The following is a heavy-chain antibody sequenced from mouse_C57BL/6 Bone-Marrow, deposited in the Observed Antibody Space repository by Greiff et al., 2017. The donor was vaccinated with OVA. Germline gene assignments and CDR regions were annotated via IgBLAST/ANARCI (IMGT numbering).Heavy chain of an antibody. D-gene: IGHD1-1*01. CDR2: IYPYNGVS. Sequence: VQLQQSGPELVKPGASVKISCKASGYSFTGYYMHWVKQSHGNILDWIGYIYPYNGVSSYNQKFKGKATLTVDQSSSTAYMELRSLTSEDSAVYYCAYYYGSSHTLYFDVGGTGTTVTVSS. J-gene: IGHJ1*03. CDR1: GYSFTGYY. V-gene: IGHV1-31*01. CDR3: AYYYGSSHTLYFDV.